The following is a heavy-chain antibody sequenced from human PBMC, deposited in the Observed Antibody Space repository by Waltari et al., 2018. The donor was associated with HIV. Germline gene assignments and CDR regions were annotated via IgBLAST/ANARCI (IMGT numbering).Heavy chain of an antibody. CDR1: GGPFSDYY. Sequence: QVQLQQLAARLLKPSETLSLPCGVSGGPFSDYYWTWIRPSPGKGLEWIGKINRGGRTNYKPSLKSRPTISADPSKNEFSLRLKSMTVADTAIYFCARGRPPGMLTLDSEWWTGWYFDLWGRGTLITVSS. D-gene: IGHD2-8*01. CDR3: ARGRPPGMLTLDSEWWTGWYFDL. J-gene: IGHJ2*01. V-gene: IGHV4-34*01. CDR2: INRGGRT.